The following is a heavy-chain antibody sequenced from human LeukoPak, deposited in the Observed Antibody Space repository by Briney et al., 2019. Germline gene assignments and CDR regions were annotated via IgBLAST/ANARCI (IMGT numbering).Heavy chain of an antibody. J-gene: IGHJ5*02. CDR3: ARGSITIFGVVPTPFDP. CDR2: INPNSGGT. CDR1: GYTFTGYS. Sequence: ASVKVSCKASGYTFTGYSMHWVRQAPGQGLEWMGWINPNSGGTNYAQKFQGRVTMTRDTSISPAYMELSRLRSDDTAVYYCARGSITIFGVVPTPFDPWGQGTLVTVSS. V-gene: IGHV1-2*02. D-gene: IGHD3-3*01.